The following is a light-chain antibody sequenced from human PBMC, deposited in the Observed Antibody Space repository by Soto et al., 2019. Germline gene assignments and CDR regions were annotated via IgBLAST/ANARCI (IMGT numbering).Light chain of an antibody. V-gene: IGLV2-14*03. Sequence: QSALTQPASVSGSPGQSITISCTGTSSDVGGYNFVSWYQHHPAKAPKLMIYDVSNRPSGVSNRFSGSKSGNTASLPISGLQAEDEAHYYCSSFTSSDTLVVFGGGTKLTVL. CDR2: DVS. CDR1: SSDVGGYNF. J-gene: IGLJ2*01. CDR3: SSFTSSDTLVV.